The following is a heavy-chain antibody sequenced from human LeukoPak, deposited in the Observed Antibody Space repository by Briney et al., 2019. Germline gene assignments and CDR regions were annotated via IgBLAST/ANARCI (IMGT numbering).Heavy chain of an antibody. CDR1: GGSISSGDYY. V-gene: IGHV4-30-4*01. J-gene: IGHJ3*02. D-gene: IGHD3-10*01. CDR2: IYYSGST. CDR3: ARGFTMVDGRAFDI. Sequence: PSETLSLTCTVSGGSISSGDYYWSWIRQPPGKGLEWIGYIYYSGSTYYNPSLKSRVTISVDTSKNQLSLKLSSVTAADTAVYYCARGFTMVDGRAFDIWGQGTMVTASS.